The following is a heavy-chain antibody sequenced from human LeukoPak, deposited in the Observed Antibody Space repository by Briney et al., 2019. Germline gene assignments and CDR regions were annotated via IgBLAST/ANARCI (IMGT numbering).Heavy chain of an antibody. V-gene: IGHV3-30*03. CDR2: ISYDGSNK. CDR1: GFTFSSYG. Sequence: GGSPRLSCAASGFTFSSYGMHWVRQAPGKGLEWVAVISYDGSNKYYADSVKGRFTISRDNSKNTLYLQMNSLRAEDTAVYYCARDQSSGIYCSGGSCSFDYWGQGTLVTVSS. D-gene: IGHD2-15*01. CDR3: ARDQSSGIYCSGGSCSFDY. J-gene: IGHJ4*02.